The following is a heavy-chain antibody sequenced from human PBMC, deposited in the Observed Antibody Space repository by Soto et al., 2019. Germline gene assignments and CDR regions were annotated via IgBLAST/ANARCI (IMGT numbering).Heavy chain of an antibody. D-gene: IGHD1-26*01. CDR1: GFIFKNAW. Sequence: VQLVESGGGLVKPGGSLRLSCAASGFIFKNAWMNWVRQAPGKGLEWVGRIKSITDGGTADCTAPVKGRFTISRDDSKNILFLQMDSLKIEDTAVYYCTTGIGATRNYWGQGTLVTVSS. V-gene: IGHV3-15*07. CDR2: IKSITDGGTA. CDR3: TTGIGATRNY. J-gene: IGHJ4*02.